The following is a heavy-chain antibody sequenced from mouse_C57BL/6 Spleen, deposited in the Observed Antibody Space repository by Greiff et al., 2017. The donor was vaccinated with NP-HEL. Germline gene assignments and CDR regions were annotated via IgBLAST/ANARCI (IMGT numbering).Heavy chain of an antibody. Sequence: EVKLLESGGGLVQPGGSLKLSCAASGIDFSRYWMSWVRRAPGKGLEWIGEINPDSSTINYAPSLKDKFIISRDNAKNTLYLQMSKVRSEDTALYYCARRGQLRLPSYAMDYWGQGTSVTVSS. D-gene: IGHD3-2*02. V-gene: IGHV4-1*01. CDR2: INPDSSTI. CDR1: GIDFSRYW. J-gene: IGHJ4*01. CDR3: ARRGQLRLPSYAMDY.